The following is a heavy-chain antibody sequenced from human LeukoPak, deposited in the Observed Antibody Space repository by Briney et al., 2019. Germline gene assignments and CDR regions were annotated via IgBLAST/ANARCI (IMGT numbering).Heavy chain of an antibody. J-gene: IGHJ4*02. CDR3: ARGGRVGATIFDY. Sequence: SETLSLTCTVSGGSISSYYWSWIRQPPGKGLEWIGYIYYSGSTNYNPSLKSRVTISVDTSKNQFSQKLSSVTAADTAVHYCARGGRVGATIFDYWGQGTLVTVSS. CDR2: IYYSGST. V-gene: IGHV4-59*01. CDR1: GGSISSYY. D-gene: IGHD1-26*01.